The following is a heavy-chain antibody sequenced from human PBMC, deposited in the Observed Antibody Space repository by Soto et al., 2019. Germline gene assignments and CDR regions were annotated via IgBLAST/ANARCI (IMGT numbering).Heavy chain of an antibody. Sequence: SETLSLTFTVSGGSISSYYWNWIRQPAGKGLEWIGRIYSSGSTIYNPSFNSRVTMSVDTSKNQFSLKLSSVTAADTAVYYCARDEGGYSYGISFDYWGRGTLVTVSS. V-gene: IGHV4-4*07. CDR1: GGSISSYY. J-gene: IGHJ4*02. CDR2: IYSSGST. CDR3: ARDEGGYSYGISFDY. D-gene: IGHD5-18*01.